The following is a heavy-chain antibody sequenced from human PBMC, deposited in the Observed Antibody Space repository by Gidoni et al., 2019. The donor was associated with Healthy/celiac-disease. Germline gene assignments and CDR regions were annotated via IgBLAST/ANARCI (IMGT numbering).Heavy chain of an antibody. J-gene: IGHJ4*02. V-gene: IGHV1-2*02. Sequence: QVQLVQSGAEVKKPGASVKVSCKASGYTFTGYYMHWVRQAPGQGLEWMGWINPNSGGTNYAQKLQGRVTMNRDTSISTAYMELSRLRSDDTAVYYCARTYDYVWGSYRYGFDYWGQGTLVTVSS. CDR1: GYTFTGYY. CDR3: ARTYDYVWGSYRYGFDY. CDR2: INPNSGGT. D-gene: IGHD3-16*02.